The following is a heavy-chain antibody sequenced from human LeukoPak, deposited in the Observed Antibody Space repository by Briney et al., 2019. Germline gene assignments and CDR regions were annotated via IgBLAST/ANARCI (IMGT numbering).Heavy chain of an antibody. CDR2: ISSSSSYI. CDR3: ARVAVCSSTSCYGVSYFDY. V-gene: IGHV3-21*01. CDR1: GFTFDNYA. J-gene: IGHJ4*02. D-gene: IGHD2-2*01. Sequence: GGSLRLSCAASGFTFDNYAMHWVRQAPGMGLEWVSSISSSSSYIYYADSVKGRFTISRDNAKNSLYLQMNSLRAEDTAVYYCARVAVCSSTSCYGVSYFDYWGQGTLVTVSS.